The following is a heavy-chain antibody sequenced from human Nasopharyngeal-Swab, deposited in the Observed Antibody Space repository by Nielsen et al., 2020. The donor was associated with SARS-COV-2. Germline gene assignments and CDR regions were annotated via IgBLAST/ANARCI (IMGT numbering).Heavy chain of an antibody. D-gene: IGHD3-9*01. CDR1: GFTFTSYP. J-gene: IGHJ6*02. CDR3: AKVLTGANIYYSLDV. V-gene: IGHV3-23*01. CDR2: VSGSGNP. Sequence: GESLKISCTASGFTFTSYPMSWVRQAPGKGLEWVSGVSGSGNPYYADSVKGRFTLSRDNSKNTLSLQMNSLRAEDTAVYYCAKVLTGANIYYSLDVWGQGTTVTVSS.